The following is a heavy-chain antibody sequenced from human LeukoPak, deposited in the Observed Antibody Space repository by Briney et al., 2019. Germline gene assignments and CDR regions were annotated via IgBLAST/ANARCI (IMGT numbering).Heavy chain of an antibody. D-gene: IGHD2-2*01. V-gene: IGHV3-48*03. CDR3: ARGGDCSSTSCPLVY. Sequence: GGSLRLSCAASGFTFSSYEMNWVRQASGKGLEWVSYISSSGSTIYYADSVKGRFTISRDNAKNSLYLQMNSLRAEDTAVYYCARGGDCSSTSCPLVYWGQGTLVTVSS. J-gene: IGHJ4*02. CDR2: ISSSGSTI. CDR1: GFTFSSYE.